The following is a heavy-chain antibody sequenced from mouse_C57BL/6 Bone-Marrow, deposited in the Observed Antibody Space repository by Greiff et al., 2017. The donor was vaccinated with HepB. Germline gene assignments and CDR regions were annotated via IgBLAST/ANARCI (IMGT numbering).Heavy chain of an antibody. CDR1: GYTFTSYW. V-gene: IGHV1-59*01. CDR2: IDPSDSYT. J-gene: IGHJ4*01. CDR3: ARKGLGYYYAMDY. D-gene: IGHD2-2*01. Sequence: QVQLQQPGAELVRPGPSVKLSCKASGYTFTSYWMHWVKQRPGQGLEWIGVIDPSDSYTNYNQKFKGKATLTVDTSSSTAYMQLSSLTSEDSAVYYCARKGLGYYYAMDYWGQGTSVTVSS.